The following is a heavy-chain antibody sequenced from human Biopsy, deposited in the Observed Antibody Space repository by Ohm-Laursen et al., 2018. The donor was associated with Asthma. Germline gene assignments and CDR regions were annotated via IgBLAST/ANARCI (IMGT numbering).Heavy chain of an antibody. CDR3: ARATSTWSQSGPHYFDH. D-gene: IGHD6-13*01. J-gene: IGHJ4*02. CDR2: VHSTGST. V-gene: IGHV4-59*01. CDR1: PGSINDYY. Sequence: TLSLTCTVSPGSINDYYWNWIRQFPGKGLEWIGYVHSTGSTRFNPCLKSRLTISVDTSVDQVSLKLTSVTAADTAVYYCARATSTWSQSGPHYFDHWGQGTLVTVSS.